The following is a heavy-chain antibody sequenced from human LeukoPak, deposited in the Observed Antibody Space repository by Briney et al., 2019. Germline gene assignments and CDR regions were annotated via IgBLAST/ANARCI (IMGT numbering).Heavy chain of an antibody. Sequence: GGSLRLSCTASGFTFRNAGMNWVRQAPAKGLEWVSSISSSSSYIYYADSVKGRFTISRDNAKNSLYLQMNSLRAEDTAVYYCASWGFDYMDVWGKGTTVTVSS. V-gene: IGHV3-21*01. D-gene: IGHD7-27*01. CDR2: ISSSSSYI. J-gene: IGHJ6*03. CDR3: ASWGFDYMDV. CDR1: GFTFRNAG.